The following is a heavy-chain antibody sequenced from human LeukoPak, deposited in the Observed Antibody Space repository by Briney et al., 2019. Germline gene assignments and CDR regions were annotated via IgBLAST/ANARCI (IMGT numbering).Heavy chain of an antibody. J-gene: IGHJ4*02. D-gene: IGHD1-26*01. V-gene: IGHV3-21*01. CDR1: GFTVSSNY. Sequence: GGSLRLSCAASGFTVSSNYMSWVRQAPGKGLEWVSSISSSSSYIYYADSVKGRFTISRDNAKNSLYLQMNSLRAEDTAVYYCARDIPNGELGAFDYWGQGTLVTVSS. CDR3: ARDIPNGELGAFDY. CDR2: ISSSSSYI.